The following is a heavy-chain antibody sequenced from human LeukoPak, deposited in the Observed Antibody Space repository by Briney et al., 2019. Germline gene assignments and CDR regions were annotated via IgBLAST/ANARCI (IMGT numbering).Heavy chain of an antibody. CDR1: GGTFSSYA. CDR3: ARGYSSSWYLLGY. CDR2: IIPIFGTA. D-gene: IGHD6-13*01. Sequence: ASVKVSCKASGGTFSSYAISWVRQAPGQGLEWMGGIIPIFGTANYAQKFQGRVTITADESTSAAYMELSSLRSEDTALYHCARGYSSSWYLLGYWGQGTLVTVSS. J-gene: IGHJ4*02. V-gene: IGHV1-69*13.